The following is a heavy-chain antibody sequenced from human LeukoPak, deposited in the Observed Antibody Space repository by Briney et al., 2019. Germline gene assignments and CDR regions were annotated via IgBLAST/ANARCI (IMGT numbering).Heavy chain of an antibody. Sequence: GGSLRLSCAASGFTFTTYWMSWVRQAPGKGLEWVAKISPDGGEKYYVDSVKGRFTISRDNSKNTLYLHMNSLRDDDTAVYYCVRGVGVSRFNYLDPWGQGTLVIVSS. V-gene: IGHV3-7*02. CDR2: ISPDGGEK. D-gene: IGHD1-7*01. J-gene: IGHJ5*02. CDR3: VRGVGVSRFNYLDP. CDR1: GFTFTTYW.